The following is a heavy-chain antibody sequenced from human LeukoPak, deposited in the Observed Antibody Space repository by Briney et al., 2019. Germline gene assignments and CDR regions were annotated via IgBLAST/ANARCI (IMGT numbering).Heavy chain of an antibody. Sequence: SQTLSLTCAISGDSVSSNSAAWNWIRQSPSRGLEWLGRTYYRSKWYNDYAVSVKSRITINPDTSKNQFSLQLNSVTPEDTAVYYCARAQTLYDSGSYYYGNWFDPWGQGTLVTVSS. J-gene: IGHJ5*02. D-gene: IGHD1-26*01. CDR2: TYYRSKWYN. CDR3: ARAQTLYDSGSYYYGNWFDP. V-gene: IGHV6-1*01. CDR1: GDSVSSNSAA.